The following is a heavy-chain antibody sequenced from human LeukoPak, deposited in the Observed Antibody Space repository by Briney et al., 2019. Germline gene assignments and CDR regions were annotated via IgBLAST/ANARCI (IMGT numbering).Heavy chain of an antibody. Sequence: GGSLRLSCAASGFSFSLYAMNWVRQAPGKGLEWVAYIDSGSDDIHYADSVRGRFTISRDNAKNTLYLQMKSLRDEDTAVYYCASDTYQPSLIDSWGQGTLVTVSS. CDR3: ASDTYQPSLIDS. J-gene: IGHJ4*02. CDR1: GFSFSLYA. D-gene: IGHD2-2*01. CDR2: IDSGSDDI. V-gene: IGHV3-21*05.